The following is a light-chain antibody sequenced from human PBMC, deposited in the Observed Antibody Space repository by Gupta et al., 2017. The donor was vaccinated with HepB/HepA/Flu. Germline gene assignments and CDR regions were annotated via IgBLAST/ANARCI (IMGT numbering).Light chain of an antibody. J-gene: IGLJ3*02. V-gene: IGLV1-36*01. Sequence: QSVVPEPAAASAARRQRLTISCSGSCSNIRDNTVNWYQQHPGKAPKLLIYYDDLLRSGVSARFSGSKSGTSASLTISALQSEDEADYYCAAWDDSLNGLVFGGGTKLTVL. CDR2: YDD. CDR1: CSNIRDNT. CDR3: AAWDDSLNGLV.